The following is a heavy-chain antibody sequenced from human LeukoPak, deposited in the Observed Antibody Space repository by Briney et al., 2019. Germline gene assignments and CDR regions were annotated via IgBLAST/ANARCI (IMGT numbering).Heavy chain of an antibody. V-gene: IGHV3-74*01. CDR1: GFTFSSYV. CDR2: ISHDGFI. Sequence: GGSLRLSCETAGFTFSSYVMHWVRRTPGKGLVWVSRISHDGFISYADSVKGRFTISRDNAKNTLILQMNSLRVEDTAVYYCARDWVYKIDYWGRGTLVTVSS. J-gene: IGHJ4*02. D-gene: IGHD5-24*01. CDR3: ARDWVYKIDY.